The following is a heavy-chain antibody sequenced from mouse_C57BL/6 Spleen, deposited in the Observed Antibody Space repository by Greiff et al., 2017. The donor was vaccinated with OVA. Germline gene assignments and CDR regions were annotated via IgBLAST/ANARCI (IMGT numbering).Heavy chain of an antibody. D-gene: IGHD1-1*01. CDR3: ARDYGSSYVFAY. CDR2: IDPSDSET. Sequence: QVQLQQPGAELVRPGSSVKLSCKASGYTFTSYWMHWVKQRPIQGLEWIGNIDPSDSETHYNQKFKDKATLTVDKSSSPAYMPLSSLTSDDSAVYCGARDYGSSYVFAYWGQGTLVTVSA. J-gene: IGHJ3*01. CDR1: GYTFTSYW. V-gene: IGHV1-52*01.